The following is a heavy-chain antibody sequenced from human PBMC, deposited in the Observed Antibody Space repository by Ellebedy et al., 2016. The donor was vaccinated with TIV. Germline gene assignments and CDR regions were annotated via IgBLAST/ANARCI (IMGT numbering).Heavy chain of an antibody. CDR2: IKQDGSEK. CDR1: GFTFSSYW. CDR3: ARVKHGIDY. Sequence: GESLKISCAASGFTFSSYWMSWVRQAPGKGLEWVANIKQDGSEKYYVDSVKGRFTISRDNAKNSLYLQMNSLRAEDTAVYFCARVKHGIDYWGQGTLVTVSS. J-gene: IGHJ4*02. V-gene: IGHV3-7*01.